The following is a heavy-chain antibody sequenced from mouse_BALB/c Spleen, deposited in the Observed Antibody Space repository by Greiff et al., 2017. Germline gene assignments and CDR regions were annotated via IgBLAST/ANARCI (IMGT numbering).Heavy chain of an antibody. V-gene: IGHV1-37*01. CDR2: INPYNGDT. CDR1: GYSFTGYF. Sequence: EVQLQQSGPELVKPGASVKISCKASGYSFTGYFMNRVKQSHGKSLEWIGRINPYNGDTFYNQKFKGKATLTVDKSSSTAHMELLSLTSEDSAVYYCGRDYYYAMDYWGQGTSVTVSS. CDR3: GRDYYYAMDY. J-gene: IGHJ4*01.